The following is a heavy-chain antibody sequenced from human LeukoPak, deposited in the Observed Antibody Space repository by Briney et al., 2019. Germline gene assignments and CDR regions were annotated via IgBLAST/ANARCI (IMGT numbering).Heavy chain of an antibody. Sequence: SETLSLTCVVSGGSISSDNWWSWVRQSPGKGLEWIGEIYHSGGTNYNPSLKSRITISVDKSQNQFSLKVNSLTAADTAVYYCATNGYYCIDVWGKGTTVTVSS. V-gene: IGHV4-4*02. CDR1: GGSISSDNW. D-gene: IGHD2-8*01. CDR2: IYHSGGT. J-gene: IGHJ6*03. CDR3: ATNGYYCIDV.